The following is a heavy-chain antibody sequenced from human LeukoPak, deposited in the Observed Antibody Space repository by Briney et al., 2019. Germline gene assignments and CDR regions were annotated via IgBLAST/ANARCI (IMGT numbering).Heavy chain of an antibody. D-gene: IGHD3-16*01. CDR1: GFTFSHYA. V-gene: IGHV3-30*01. CDR2: ISYDGSNK. Sequence: QPGRSLRLSCAASGFTFSHYAMYWVRQAPGKGLEWVAVISYDGSNKYYADSVKGRFTISRDNSRNTLYLQMHNLRAEDTAVYYCARDWATGGNYYFMDVWGTGITVTVSS. CDR3: ARDWATGGNYYFMDV. J-gene: IGHJ6*03.